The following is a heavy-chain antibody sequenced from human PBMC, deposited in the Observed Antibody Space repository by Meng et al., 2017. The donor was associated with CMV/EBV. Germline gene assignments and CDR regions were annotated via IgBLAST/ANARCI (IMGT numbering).Heavy chain of an antibody. J-gene: IGHJ4*02. V-gene: IGHV3-73*01. CDR3: TRRNYWGSGSSLGVVDS. CDR2: IRSRANRYAT. D-gene: IGHD3-10*01. Sequence: FSGSQMEWVRQACGKGMEWVGRIRSRANRYATEYAASVKGRFTISRDDSKNTAYLQMNSLKTEDTAVYYCTRRNYWGSGSSLGVVDSWGPGTLVTVSS. CDR1: FSGSQ.